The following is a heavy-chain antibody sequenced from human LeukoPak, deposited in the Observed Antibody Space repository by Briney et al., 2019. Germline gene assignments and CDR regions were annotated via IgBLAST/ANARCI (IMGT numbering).Heavy chain of an antibody. CDR3: ARDNDFWSGYYPEVGFDP. D-gene: IGHD3-3*01. J-gene: IGHJ5*02. Sequence: PGGSLRLSCAASAFTFGSYSMTWVRQAPGKGLEWVSSITSSGNYIYYADSVKGRFTISRDNAKNLLYLQMNNLRAEDTAVYYCARDNDFWSGYYPEVGFDPWGQGALVTVSS. CDR2: ITSSGNYI. V-gene: IGHV3-21*01. CDR1: AFTFGSYS.